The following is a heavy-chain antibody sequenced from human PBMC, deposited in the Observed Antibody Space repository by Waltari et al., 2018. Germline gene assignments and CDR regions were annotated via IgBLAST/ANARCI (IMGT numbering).Heavy chain of an antibody. V-gene: IGHV4-34*01. J-gene: IGHJ4*02. D-gene: IGHD1-26*01. CDR2: INHSGST. Sequence: QVQLQQWGAGLLKPSETLSLTCAVYGGSFSGYYWSWIRKPPGKGLEGIGEINHSGSTNYNPSLKSRVTISVDTSKNQFSLKLSSVTAADTAVYYCARSTWQPGFDYWGQGTLVTVSS. CDR3: ARSTWQPGFDY. CDR1: GGSFSGYY.